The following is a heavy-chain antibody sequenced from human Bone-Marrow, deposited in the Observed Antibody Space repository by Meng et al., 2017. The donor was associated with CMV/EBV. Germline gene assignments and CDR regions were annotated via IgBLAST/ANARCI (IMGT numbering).Heavy chain of an antibody. Sequence: GESLKISCAASGFTFSSYGMHWVRQAPGKGLEWVAFIRYDGSNKYYADSVKGRFTISRDNSKNTLYLQMNSLRAEDTAVYYCAKDRMGATGYWGQGTLVTVSS. CDR3: AKDRMGATGY. V-gene: IGHV3-30*02. CDR2: IRYDGSNK. CDR1: GFTFSSYG. D-gene: IGHD1-26*01. J-gene: IGHJ4*02.